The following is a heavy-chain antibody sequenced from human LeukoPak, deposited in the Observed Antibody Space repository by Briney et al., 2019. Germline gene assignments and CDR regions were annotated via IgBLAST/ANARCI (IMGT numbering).Heavy chain of an antibody. J-gene: IGHJ3*02. V-gene: IGHV3-23*01. Sequence: GGSLRLSCAASGFTFSSYAMSWVRQAPGKGLEWVSAISGSGGSTYYADSVKGRFTISRDNSKDTLYLQMNSLRAEDTAVYYCAKLYRYCSSTSCPNAFDIWGQGTMVTVSS. CDR3: AKLYRYCSSTSCPNAFDI. D-gene: IGHD2-2*01. CDR2: ISGSGGST. CDR1: GFTFSSYA.